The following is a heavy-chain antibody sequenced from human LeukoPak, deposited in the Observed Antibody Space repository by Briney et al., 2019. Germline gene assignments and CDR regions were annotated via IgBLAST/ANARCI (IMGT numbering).Heavy chain of an antibody. CDR1: GGSISIYY. D-gene: IGHD2-15*01. V-gene: IGHV4-59*07. CDR2: IYYSGIP. Sequence: SDTLSLTCTLSGGSISIYYWRWIRHPPGKGLEWLGYIYYSGIPNYNPSLKSRLPISLDTFKHQFSLKLSSVTAADTAVYYCARSRGWLRYFYYYMDAWGKGTTVTVSS. J-gene: IGHJ6*03. CDR3: ARSRGWLRYFYYYMDA.